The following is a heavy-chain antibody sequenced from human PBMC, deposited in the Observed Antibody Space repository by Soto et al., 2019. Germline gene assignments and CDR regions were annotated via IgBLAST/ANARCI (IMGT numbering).Heavy chain of an antibody. Sequence: QVQLQEAGPGLVKPSETLSLTCTVSGGSISSYYWSWIRQPPGKGLEWIGYIYYSGSTNYNPSLKSRVTILVDTSKDPFSLKLSSVTAADTAVYYCARDGGETSTYFDYWGQGTLVTVSS. J-gene: IGHJ4*02. V-gene: IGHV4-59*01. D-gene: IGHD2-21*01. CDR2: IYYSGST. CDR3: ARDGGETSTYFDY. CDR1: GGSISSYY.